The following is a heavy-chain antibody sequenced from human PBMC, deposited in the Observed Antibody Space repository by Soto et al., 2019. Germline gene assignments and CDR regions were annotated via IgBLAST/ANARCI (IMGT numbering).Heavy chain of an antibody. J-gene: IGHJ4*02. D-gene: IGHD3-10*01. V-gene: IGHV3-7*04. Sequence: EVQLVESGGGLVQPGGSRRLSVSASGFIFVSYWWIWLGQAQGKGLEWVASMNEYGSERYYVDSVKGRFTISRDNAKNSLYLQMNSLRAEDTAVYYCARATGADKEDYWGQGTLVTVSS. CDR1: GFIFVSYW. CDR2: MNEYGSER. CDR3: ARATGADKEDY.